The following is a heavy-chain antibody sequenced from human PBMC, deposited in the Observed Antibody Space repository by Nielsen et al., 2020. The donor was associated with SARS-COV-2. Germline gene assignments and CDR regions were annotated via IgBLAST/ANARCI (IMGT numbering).Heavy chain of an antibody. J-gene: IGHJ4*02. Sequence: SETLSLTCTVSGGSISSYYWSWIRQPPGKGLEWIGYIYYSGSTNYNPSLKSQVTISVDTSKNQFSLKLSSVTAADTAVYYCAREAPYGDYGSLDYWGQGTLVTVSS. V-gene: IGHV4-59*01. CDR2: IYYSGST. D-gene: IGHD4-17*01. CDR3: AREAPYGDYGSLDY. CDR1: GGSISSYY.